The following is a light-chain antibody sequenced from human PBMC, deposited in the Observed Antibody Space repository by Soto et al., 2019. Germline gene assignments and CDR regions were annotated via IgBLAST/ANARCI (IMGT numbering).Light chain of an antibody. CDR1: QSVSSSY. CDR2: GAS. V-gene: IGKV3-20*01. CDR3: QQYGDSPL. J-gene: IGKJ3*01. Sequence: VLTEFPGTLSLSPGERATLSCRASQSVSSSYLARHQQKPGQAPRLLIYGASSRATGNPDRFSGSGSGTDFSLTSSRLEPGDFAVYYCQQYGDSPLLGPGTKADIK.